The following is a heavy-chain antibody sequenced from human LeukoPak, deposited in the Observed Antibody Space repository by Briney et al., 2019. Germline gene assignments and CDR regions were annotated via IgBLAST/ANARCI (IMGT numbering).Heavy chain of an antibody. CDR3: ARDHYYDSRGQDAFDI. J-gene: IGHJ3*02. CDR1: GFTFSTYG. D-gene: IGHD3-22*01. CDR2: ISSSSITI. V-gene: IGHV3-48*01. Sequence: GGSLRLSCAASGFTFSTYGINWVRQAPGKGLEWVSYISSSSITIYYADSVKGRFTISRDSAKNSLYLQMNSLRAEDTAVYYCARDHYYDSRGQDAFDIWGQGTMVTVSS.